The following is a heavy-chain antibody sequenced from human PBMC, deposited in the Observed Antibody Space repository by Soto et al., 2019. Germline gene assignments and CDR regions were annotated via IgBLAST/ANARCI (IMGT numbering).Heavy chain of an antibody. Sequence: ASVKVSCKASGYTFTSYAMHWVRQAPGQRLEWMGWINAGNGNAKYSQKFQGRVTITRDTSASTAYMELSSLRSEDTAVYYCARDPDYGDYGTSPADDYWGQGTLVTVS. V-gene: IGHV1-3*01. CDR3: ARDPDYGDYGTSPADDY. D-gene: IGHD4-17*01. CDR2: INAGNGNA. J-gene: IGHJ4*02. CDR1: GYTFTSYA.